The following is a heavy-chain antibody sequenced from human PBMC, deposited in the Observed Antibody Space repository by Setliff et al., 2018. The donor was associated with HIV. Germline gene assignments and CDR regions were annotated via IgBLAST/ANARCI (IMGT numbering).Heavy chain of an antibody. V-gene: IGHV4-39*07. Sequence: SETLSLTCTVSGGSFIGSSFQSTWIRQPPGKGREWIGSMYYTGSSYYNPSLKSRVTISVDTSKNQFFLNLTSVTAAATAVYCCARGVPLLPPRNWGQGALVTVSS. D-gene: IGHD1-26*01. CDR1: GGSFIGSSFQ. CDR2: MYYTGSS. CDR3: ARGVPLLPPRN. J-gene: IGHJ4*02.